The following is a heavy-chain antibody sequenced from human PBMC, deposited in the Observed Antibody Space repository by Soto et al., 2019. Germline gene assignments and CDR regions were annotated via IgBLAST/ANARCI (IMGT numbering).Heavy chain of an antibody. V-gene: IGHV2-26*01. D-gene: IGHD1-1*01. CDR1: GFSLSNARMG. J-gene: IGHJ4*02. CDR3: AHRAGTLYFDY. CDR2: IFSNDEK. Sequence: SGPTLVNPTETLTLTCTVSGFSLSNARMGVSWIRQPPGKALEWLAHIFSNDEKSYSTSLKSRLTISKDTSKSQVVLTMTNMDPVDTATYYCAHRAGTLYFDYWGQGTLVTVSS.